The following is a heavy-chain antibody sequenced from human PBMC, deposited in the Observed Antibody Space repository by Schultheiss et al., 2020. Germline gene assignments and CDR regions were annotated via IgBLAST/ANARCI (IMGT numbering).Heavy chain of an antibody. J-gene: IGHJ4*02. CDR3: AKAPYYDILTGSHFFDY. Sequence: SCAGSAFPFDDYAMYWVRQAPGKGLEWGSGISWNSGSIGYADSVKGRFTISRDNARNSLYLHMNSLRAEDTAVYYCAKAPYYDILTGSHFFDYWGQGTLVTVSS. CDR1: AFPFDDYA. V-gene: IGHV3-9*01. CDR2: ISWNSGSI. D-gene: IGHD3-9*01.